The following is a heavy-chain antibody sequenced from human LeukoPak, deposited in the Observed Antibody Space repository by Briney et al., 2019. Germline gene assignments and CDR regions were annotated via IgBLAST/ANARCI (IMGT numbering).Heavy chain of an antibody. CDR3: AKDRGTRPPIDPPDV. Sequence: GGSLRLSCAASGFTFSTYWMSWVRQAPGKGLEWVANIKQDGSEKYYVDSVKGRFTISRDNAKNTLYLQMNSLRAEDTAVYYCAKDRGTRPPIDPPDVWGQGTTVTVSS. V-gene: IGHV3-7*03. D-gene: IGHD1-14*01. CDR2: IKQDGSEK. J-gene: IGHJ6*02. CDR1: GFTFSTYW.